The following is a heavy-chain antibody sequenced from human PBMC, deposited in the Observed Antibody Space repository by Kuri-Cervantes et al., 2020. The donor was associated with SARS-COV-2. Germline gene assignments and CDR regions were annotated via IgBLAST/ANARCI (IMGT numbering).Heavy chain of an antibody. Sequence: SVKDSCKASGGTFSSYATSWVRQAPGQGLEWMGGIIPIFGTANYAQKFQGRVTITADQSTSTAYMELSSLRSEDTAVYYCARDVGFGYSYGHSYGMDVWGQGTTVTVSS. D-gene: IGHD5-18*01. CDR2: IIPIFGTA. J-gene: IGHJ6*02. V-gene: IGHV1-69*13. CDR3: ARDVGFGYSYGHSYGMDV. CDR1: GGTFSSYA.